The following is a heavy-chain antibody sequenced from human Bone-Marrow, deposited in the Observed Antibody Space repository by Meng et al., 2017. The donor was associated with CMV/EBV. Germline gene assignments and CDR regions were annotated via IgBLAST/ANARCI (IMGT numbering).Heavy chain of an antibody. CDR1: GYNFPTYG. CDR3: ARDMIASRPGWFDP. V-gene: IGHV1-18*01. Sequence: KASGYNFPTYGLSRVRQAPGQGLEWMGWISNYNGNTNYAQKFQDRVTMTTDASTSIAYMELRSLRFDDTAIYYCARDMIASRPGWFDPWGQGTLVTVSS. CDR2: ISNYNGNT. J-gene: IGHJ5*02. D-gene: IGHD6-6*01.